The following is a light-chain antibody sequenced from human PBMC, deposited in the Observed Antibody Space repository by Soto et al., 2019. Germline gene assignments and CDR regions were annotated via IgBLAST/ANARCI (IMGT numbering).Light chain of an antibody. CDR3: QSYDTRMSGYV. CDR1: SSNIGAGYD. CDR2: DNN. Sequence: QSLMPESPSVSGAPGQRFTLSCTGSSSNIGAGYDVHWYQQLPGAAPKLLIYDNNNRPSGVPDRFSGSKSGASASLAITGLQAEDEADYYCQSYDTRMSGYVFGTGTRSPS. J-gene: IGLJ1*01. V-gene: IGLV1-40*01.